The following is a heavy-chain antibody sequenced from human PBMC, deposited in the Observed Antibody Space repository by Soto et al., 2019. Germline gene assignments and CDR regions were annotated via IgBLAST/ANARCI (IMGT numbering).Heavy chain of an antibody. D-gene: IGHD4-17*01. CDR1: GYTFTGYY. Sequence: ASVKVSCKASGYTFTGYYMHWVRQAPGQGLEWMGWINPNSGGTNYAQKFQGRVTMTRDTSISTAYMELSRLRSDDTAVYYCARGKVLRSYYYGMDVWGQGTTVTSP. CDR3: ARGKVLRSYYYGMDV. CDR2: INPNSGGT. J-gene: IGHJ6*02. V-gene: IGHV1-2*02.